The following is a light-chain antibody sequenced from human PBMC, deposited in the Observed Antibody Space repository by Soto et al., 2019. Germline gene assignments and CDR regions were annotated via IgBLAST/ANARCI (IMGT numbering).Light chain of an antibody. CDR1: QSISSY. CDR3: PHQVT. V-gene: IGKV1-39*01. Sequence: DIQMTQYTSSLSASVGDRVTITCRASQSISSYLNWYQQKPGKDPKLLSYAASSLQSGVPSRFSGSGSGTDFTLTISSLQPEDFATYHCPHQVTFGQGTKLEIK. CDR2: AAS. J-gene: IGKJ2*01.